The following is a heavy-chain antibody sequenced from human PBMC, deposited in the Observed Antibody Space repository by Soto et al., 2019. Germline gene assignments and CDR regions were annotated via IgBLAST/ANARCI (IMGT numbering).Heavy chain of an antibody. CDR2: IRSKAYGGTT. CDR1: GFTFGDYA. D-gene: IGHD2-2*01. J-gene: IGHJ4*02. Sequence: GGSLRLSCTASGFTFGDYAMSWVRQAPGKGLEWVGFIRSKAYGGTTEYAASVKGRFTISRDDSKSIAYLQMNSLKTEDTAVYYCIVEGLEGIADFDYWGQGTLVTVSS. CDR3: IVEGLEGIADFDY. V-gene: IGHV3-49*04.